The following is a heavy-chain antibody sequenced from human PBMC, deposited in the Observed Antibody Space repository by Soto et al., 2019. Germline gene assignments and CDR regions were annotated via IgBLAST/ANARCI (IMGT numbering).Heavy chain of an antibody. Sequence: PGESLKISCKGSGYSFTSYWISWVRQMPGKGLEWMGRIDPSDSYTNYSPSFQGHVTISADKSISTAYLQWSSLKASDTAMYYCARHDSGYDKFDYWGQGTLVTVSS. V-gene: IGHV5-10-1*01. CDR3: ARHDSGYDKFDY. J-gene: IGHJ4*02. D-gene: IGHD5-12*01. CDR1: GYSFTSYW. CDR2: IDPSDSYT.